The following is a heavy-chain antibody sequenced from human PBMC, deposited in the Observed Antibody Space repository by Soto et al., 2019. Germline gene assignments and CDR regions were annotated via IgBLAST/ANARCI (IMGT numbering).Heavy chain of an antibody. J-gene: IGHJ6*03. V-gene: IGHV1-2*04. CDR3: ARERVGTTATIAYSYFYMDV. CDR2: INPNSGCT. CDR1: GYAFSQHY. D-gene: IGHD2-21*02. Sequence: QVQLVQSGAEVKKPGASVKVSCKASGYAFSQHYIHWMRQAPGQGLEWMGWINPNSGCTKIAQNFQGSGTMTRDTSLKAVLMALRGLRSDATAVYYCARERVGTTATIAYSYFYMDVWGKGTRVSVSS.